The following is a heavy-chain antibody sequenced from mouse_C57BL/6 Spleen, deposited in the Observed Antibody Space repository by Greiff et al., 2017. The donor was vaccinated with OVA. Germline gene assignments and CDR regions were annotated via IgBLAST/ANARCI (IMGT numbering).Heavy chain of an antibody. D-gene: IGHD1-1*01. CDR2: INPSTGGT. CDR3: ARRGYYGSSLYAMDD. J-gene: IGHJ4*01. Sequence: VQLKESGPELVKPGASVKISCKASGYSFTGYYMNWVKQSPEKSLEWIGEINPSTGGTTYNQKFKAKATLTVDKSSSTAYMQLKSLTSEDSAVYYCARRGYYGSSLYAMDDWGQGTSVTVSS. V-gene: IGHV1-42*01. CDR1: GYSFTGYY.